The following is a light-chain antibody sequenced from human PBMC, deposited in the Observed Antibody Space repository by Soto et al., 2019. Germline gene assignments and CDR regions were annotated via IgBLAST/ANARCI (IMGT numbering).Light chain of an antibody. CDR1: SSNIGAGYD. Sequence: QAVVTQPPSVSGAPGQRVTISCTGSSSNIGAGYDVHWYQQLPGTAPKLLIYGNGNRPSGVPDRFSGSKSGTSASLAITGLQAEDEADYYCQSYDSSLSVVFGGGTKLTVL. J-gene: IGLJ2*01. CDR2: GNG. CDR3: QSYDSSLSVV. V-gene: IGLV1-40*01.